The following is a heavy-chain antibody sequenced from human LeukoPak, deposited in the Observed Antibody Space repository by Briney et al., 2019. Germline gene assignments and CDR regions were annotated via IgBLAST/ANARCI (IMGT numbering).Heavy chain of an antibody. Sequence: ASVKVSCEASGYTFTGYYMHWVRQAPGQGLEWMGWINPNSGGTNYAQKFQGRVTMTRDTSISTAYMELSRLRSDDTAVYYCARDRTTVTYDAFDIWGQGTMVTVSS. CDR3: ARDRTTVTYDAFDI. V-gene: IGHV1-2*02. J-gene: IGHJ3*02. D-gene: IGHD4-17*01. CDR2: INPNSGGT. CDR1: GYTFTGYY.